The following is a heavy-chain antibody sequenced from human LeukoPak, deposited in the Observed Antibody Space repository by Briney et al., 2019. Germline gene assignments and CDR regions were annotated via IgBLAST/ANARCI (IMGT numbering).Heavy chain of an antibody. CDR1: GFTFSNAW. Sequence: PGRPLRLSCAASGFTFSNAWMSWVRQAPGKGLEWVGRIKSKTDGGTTDYVAPVKGRFSISRDDAKNTLYLQMNSLKTEDTAVYYCTKATPDSTGWIDYWGQGNLVTVSS. CDR3: TKATPDSTGWIDY. V-gene: IGHV3-15*01. J-gene: IGHJ4*02. D-gene: IGHD6-19*01. CDR2: IKSKTDGGTT.